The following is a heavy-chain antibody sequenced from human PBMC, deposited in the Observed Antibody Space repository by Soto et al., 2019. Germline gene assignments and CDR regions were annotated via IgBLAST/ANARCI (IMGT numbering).Heavy chain of an antibody. CDR1: GDSISRGAYY. V-gene: IGHV4-31*03. CDR3: TSEREYNWNTNWFGP. J-gene: IGHJ5*02. Sequence: SETLSLTCTVSGDSISRGAYYWTWIRQHPGKGLEWIGYNSNSGRTYYNPSLKSRLTISLDTSENQFSLKLTSVTAEDTAVYYCTSEREYNWNTNWFGPWGQGTLVTVSS. CDR2: NSNSGRT. D-gene: IGHD1-20*01.